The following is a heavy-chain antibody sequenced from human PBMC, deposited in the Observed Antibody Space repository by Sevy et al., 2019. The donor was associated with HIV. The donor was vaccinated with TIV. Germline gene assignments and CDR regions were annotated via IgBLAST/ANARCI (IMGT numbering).Heavy chain of an antibody. CDR2: IRYDGSNK. CDR1: GFTLGSYG. V-gene: IGHV3-33*01. J-gene: IGHJ6*02. D-gene: IGHD3-3*01. CDR3: ARDRLGITISAEWGGGTDV. Sequence: GGSLRLSCAASGFTLGSYGMHWVRQAPGKGLEWVAVIRYDGSNKYYADSVKGRFTISRDNSKNTLYLQMNSLRAEDTAVYYCARDRLGITISAEWGGGTDVWGQGTTVTVSS.